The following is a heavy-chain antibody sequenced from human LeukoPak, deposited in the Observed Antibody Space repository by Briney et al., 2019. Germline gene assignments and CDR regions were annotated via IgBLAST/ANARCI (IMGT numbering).Heavy chain of an antibody. V-gene: IGHV1-46*01. CDR3: ARANCLGRPAYDFWSGYYTDYYYYYGMDV. CDR1: GYTFTSYY. CDR2: INPSGGST. D-gene: IGHD3-3*01. J-gene: IGHJ6*02. Sequence: ASVKVSCKASGYTFTSYYMHWVRQAPGQGLEWMGIINPSGGSTSYAQKFQGRVAMTRDTSTSTVYMELSSLRSEDTAVYHCARANCLGRPAYDFWSGYYTDYYYYYGMDVWGQGTTVTVSS.